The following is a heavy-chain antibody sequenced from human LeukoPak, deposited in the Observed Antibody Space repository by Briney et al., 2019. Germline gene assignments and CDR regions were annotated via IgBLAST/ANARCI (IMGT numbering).Heavy chain of an antibody. D-gene: IGHD2-2*01. CDR2: ISASGRTI. J-gene: IGHJ4*02. V-gene: IGHV3-48*03. Sequence: GGSLRLSCAVSGFTLDNCAMNWVRQAPGKGLEWVSYISASGRTIYYADSVKGRFIVSRDNAKSSMYLQMDSLRVDDTAVYYCTPVYCNSTACYHYLAFWGQGTLVTVPS. CDR3: TPVYCNSTACYHYLAF. CDR1: GFTLDNCA.